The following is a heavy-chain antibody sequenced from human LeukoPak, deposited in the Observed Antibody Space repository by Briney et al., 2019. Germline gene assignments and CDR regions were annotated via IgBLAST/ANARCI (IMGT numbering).Heavy chain of an antibody. CDR3: TTEGTTSDY. V-gene: IGHV3-15*01. CDR2: IKSKSDCGTT. Sequence: GRIKSKSDCGTTYYAAPVTGRFTIAKEERKKKMYMQMNRLKSEDTAVYYCTTEGTTSDYWGQGTLVTVSS. J-gene: IGHJ4*02. D-gene: IGHD1-7*01.